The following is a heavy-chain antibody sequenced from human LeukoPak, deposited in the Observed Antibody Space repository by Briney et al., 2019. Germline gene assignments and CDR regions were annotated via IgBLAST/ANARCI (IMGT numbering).Heavy chain of an antibody. CDR2: VYYSDKT. Sequence: SETLSLTCTVSNDSFSNYYWTWLRQSPGKALEWIGYVYYSDKTHYNPSLKSRVFISVDTSQNQFSLRLSSVTAADTAVYYCATQDSSGYYGQYYWGQGTLVTVSS. J-gene: IGHJ4*02. CDR3: ATQDSSGYYGQYY. CDR1: NDSFSNYY. D-gene: IGHD3-22*01. V-gene: IGHV4-59*01.